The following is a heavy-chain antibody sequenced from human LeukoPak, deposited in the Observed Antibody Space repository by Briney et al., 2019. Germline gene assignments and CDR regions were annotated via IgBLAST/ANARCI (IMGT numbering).Heavy chain of an antibody. CDR1: GGSISSGGYY. D-gene: IGHD2-2*02. CDR3: ARGVVPAAIQGFGFWFDP. V-gene: IGHV4-31*03. J-gene: IGHJ5*02. CDR2: IYYSGST. Sequence: PSQTLSLTCTVSGGSISSGGYYWSWIRQHPGKGLEWIGYIYYSGSTYYNPSLKSRVTISVDTSKNQFSLKLSSVTAADTAVYYCARGVVPAAIQGFGFWFDPWGQGTLVTVSS.